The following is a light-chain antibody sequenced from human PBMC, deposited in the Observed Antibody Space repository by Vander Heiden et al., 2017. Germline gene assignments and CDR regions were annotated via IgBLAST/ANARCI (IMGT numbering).Light chain of an antibody. V-gene: IGKV1-5*03. CDR3: QQFNSYPVT. Sequence: DILVTQSPSTLSAAVGERVTITCRASQSISNYLAWYQQKPGKAPRLLIYKASSLESGVPLRFSGSGSGTEFTLTISSLQPDDFATYYCQQFNSYPVTFGQGTKVEIK. CDR2: KAS. J-gene: IGKJ1*01. CDR1: QSISNY.